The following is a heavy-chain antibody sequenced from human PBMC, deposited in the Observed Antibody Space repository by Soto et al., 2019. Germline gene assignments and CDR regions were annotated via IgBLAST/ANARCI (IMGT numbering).Heavy chain of an antibody. CDR3: ARHSRLPMDV. Sequence: QPXGKGLEWFGYIYYSGSTNYNPSLKSRVTISVDTSKNQFSLKLSSVTAADTAVYYCARHSRLPMDVWGKGTTVTVSS. CDR2: IYYSGST. J-gene: IGHJ6*03. D-gene: IGHD3-16*01. V-gene: IGHV4-59*08.